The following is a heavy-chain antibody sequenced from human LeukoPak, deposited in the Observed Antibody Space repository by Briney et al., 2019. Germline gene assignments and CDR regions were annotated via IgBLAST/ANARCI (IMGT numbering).Heavy chain of an antibody. V-gene: IGHV3-48*02. CDR3: ARARASGRSGFDY. Sequence: PGGSLRLSCAASGFTFSSYSMNWVRQAPGKGLEWVSYISSSSSTIYYADSVKGRFTIPRDNAKNSLYLQMNSLRDEDTAVYYCARARASGRSGFDYWGQGTLVTVSS. CDR2: ISSSSSTI. CDR1: GFTFSSYS. J-gene: IGHJ4*02. D-gene: IGHD2-15*01.